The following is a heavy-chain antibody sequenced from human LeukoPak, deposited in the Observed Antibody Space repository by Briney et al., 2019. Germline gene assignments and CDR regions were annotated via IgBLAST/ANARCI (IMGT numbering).Heavy chain of an antibody. V-gene: IGHV3-23*01. CDR2: ISGSGGST. CDR1: GLTFSSYA. J-gene: IGHJ3*02. CDR3: AKDISSSGWYPCAFDI. D-gene: IGHD6-19*01. Sequence: GGSLRLSCAASGLTFSSYAMSWVRQAPGKGLEWVSAISGSGGSTYYADSVKGRFTISRDNSKNTLYLQMNSLRAEDTAMYYCAKDISSSGWYPCAFDIWGQGTMVTVSS.